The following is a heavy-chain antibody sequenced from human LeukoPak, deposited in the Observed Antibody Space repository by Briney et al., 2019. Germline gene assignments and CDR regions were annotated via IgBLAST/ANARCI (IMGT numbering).Heavy chain of an antibody. Sequence: GASVKVSCKASGYTFTSYDINWVRQATGQGLEWMGWMNPNSGNTGYAQKFQGRVTMTRNTSISTAYMELSSLRSEDTAVYYCARASYDIFTGYHHYFDYRGKGTLATVSS. CDR2: MNPNSGNT. D-gene: IGHD3-9*01. CDR3: ARASYDIFTGYHHYFDY. J-gene: IGHJ4*02. CDR1: GYTFTSYD. V-gene: IGHV1-8*01.